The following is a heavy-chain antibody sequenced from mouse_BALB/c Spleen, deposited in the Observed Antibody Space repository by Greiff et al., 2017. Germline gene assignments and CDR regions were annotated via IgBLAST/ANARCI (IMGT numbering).Heavy chain of an antibody. J-gene: IGHJ2*01. Sequence: VHLVESGAELVRPGASVTLSCKASGYTFTDYEMHWVKQTPVHGLEWIGAIDPETGGTAYNQKFKGKATLTADKSSSTAYMELRSLTSEDSAVYYCTRVYDYGFDYWGQGTTLTVSS. D-gene: IGHD2-4*01. V-gene: IGHV1-15*01. CDR3: TRVYDYGFDY. CDR1: GYTFTDYE. CDR2: IDPETGGT.